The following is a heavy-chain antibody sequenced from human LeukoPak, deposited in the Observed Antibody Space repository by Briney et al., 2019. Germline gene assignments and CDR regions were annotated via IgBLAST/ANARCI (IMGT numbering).Heavy chain of an antibody. D-gene: IGHD2-21*01. V-gene: IGHV1-46*01. CDR3: AREEMMVVLALDM. Sequence: ASVKVSCEASGYTFTKYYIHWVRQAPGQGLEWMGIINPSVGTTLYSQKFQGRVTLTRDTSTTTVYMEVTSLRSDDTAVYYCAREEMMVVLALDMWGQGTMVTVSS. CDR1: GYTFTKYY. J-gene: IGHJ3*02. CDR2: INPSVGTT.